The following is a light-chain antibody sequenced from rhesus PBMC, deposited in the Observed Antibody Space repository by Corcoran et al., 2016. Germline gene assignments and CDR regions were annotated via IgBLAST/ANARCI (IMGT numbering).Light chain of an antibody. V-gene: IGKV3-42*01. CDR3: QQDYSWPLT. Sequence: EIVMTQSPATLSLSPGERATLSCRASHIVSSSLAWYQQKPGQAPKLLISGASSRATGIPDRFSGSGAGTEFTLTISSLEPEDVGVYYCQQDYSWPLTFGGGTKVELK. CDR1: HIVSSS. J-gene: IGKJ4*01. CDR2: GAS.